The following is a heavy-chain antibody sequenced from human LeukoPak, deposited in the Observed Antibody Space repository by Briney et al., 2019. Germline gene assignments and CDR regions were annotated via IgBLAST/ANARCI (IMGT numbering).Heavy chain of an antibody. D-gene: IGHD3-10*01. CDR2: IIPIFGTA. J-gene: IGHJ4*02. V-gene: IGHV1-69*13. CDR1: GYTFTGYY. Sequence: ASVKVSCKASGYTFTGYYMHWVRQAPGQGLEWMGGIIPIFGTANYAQKFQGRVTITADESTSTAYMELSSLRSEDTAVYYCARDDGTMVRGVRGFDYWGQGTLVTVSS. CDR3: ARDDGTMVRGVRGFDY.